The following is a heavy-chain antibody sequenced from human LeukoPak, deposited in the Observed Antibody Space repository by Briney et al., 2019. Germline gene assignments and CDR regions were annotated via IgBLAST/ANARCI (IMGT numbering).Heavy chain of an antibody. Sequence: PGGSLRLSCAASGFTLKIYPMHWVRQAPGKGLEWLSVISHDGSDNNNADSVKGRFIISRNNSKNTIYLQLNSLRPEDTAMYYCAREGVQTTVDAFDIWGLGTMVIVPS. J-gene: IGHJ3*02. CDR2: ISHDGSDN. CDR3: AREGVQTTVDAFDI. V-gene: IGHV3-30*04. D-gene: IGHD4-17*01. CDR1: GFTLKIYP.